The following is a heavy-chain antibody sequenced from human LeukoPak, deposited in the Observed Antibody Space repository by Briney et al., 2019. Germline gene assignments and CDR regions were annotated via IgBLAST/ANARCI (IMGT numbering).Heavy chain of an antibody. Sequence: ASVKVSCKASGYTFTSYGISWVRQAPGQGLEWMGWISAYNGNTNYAQKLQGRVTMTTDTSTSTAYMELRSLRSDDTAVYYCARGGKKYDFWSGYYLYYYYGMDVWGQGTTVTVSS. D-gene: IGHD3-3*01. CDR3: ARGGKKYDFWSGYYLYYYYGMDV. CDR1: GYTFTSYG. CDR2: ISAYNGNT. J-gene: IGHJ6*02. V-gene: IGHV1-18*01.